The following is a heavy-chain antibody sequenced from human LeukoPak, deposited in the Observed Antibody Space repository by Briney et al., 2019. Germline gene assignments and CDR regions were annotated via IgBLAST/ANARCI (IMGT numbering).Heavy chain of an antibody. D-gene: IGHD2-21*01. J-gene: IGHJ6*03. CDR3: ARFAVPGIGGGEYYYYMDV. CDR1: GYTFTSYD. Sequence: GASVKVSCKASGYTFTSYDINWVRQATGQGLEWMGWMNPNSGNTGYAQKFQGRVTMTRNTSISTAYMELSSLRSEDTAVYYCARFAVPGIGGGEYYYYMDVWGKGTTVTISS. V-gene: IGHV1-8*01. CDR2: MNPNSGNT.